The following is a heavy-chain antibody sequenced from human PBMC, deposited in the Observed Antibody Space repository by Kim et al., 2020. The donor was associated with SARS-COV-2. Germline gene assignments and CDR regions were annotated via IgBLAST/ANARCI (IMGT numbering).Heavy chain of an antibody. J-gene: IGHJ4*02. CDR2: IYYSGST. V-gene: IGHV4-39*01. D-gene: IGHD6-13*01. CDR1: GGSISSSSYY. CDR3: ARHGGKMRAAAVD. Sequence: SETLSLTCTVSGGSISSSSYYWGWIRQPPGKGLEWIGSIYYSGSTYYNPSLKSRVTISVDTSKNQFSLKLSSVTAADTAVYYCARHGGKMRAAAVDWGQGTLVTVSS.